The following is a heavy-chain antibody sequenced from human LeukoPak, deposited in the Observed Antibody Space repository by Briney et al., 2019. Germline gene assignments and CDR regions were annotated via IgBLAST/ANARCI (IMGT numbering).Heavy chain of an antibody. V-gene: IGHV3-23*01. CDR2: ISGSGGST. D-gene: IGHD6-19*01. CDR1: GFTFSSYA. J-gene: IGHJ4*02. CDR3: AKESGIAVAGFLDY. Sequence: GGSLRLSCAASGFTFSSYAVSWVRQAPGKGLEWVSAISGSGGSTYYADSVKGRFTISRDNSKNTLYLQMNSLRAEDTAVYYCAKESGIAVAGFLDYWGQGTLVTVSS.